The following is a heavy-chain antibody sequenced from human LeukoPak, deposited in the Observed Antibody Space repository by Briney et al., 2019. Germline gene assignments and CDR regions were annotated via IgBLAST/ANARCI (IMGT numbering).Heavy chain of an antibody. CDR1: GGSISSGSYY. V-gene: IGHV4-61*02. CDR3: ARGDYFDY. CDR2: IYTSGST. Sequence: PSQTLSLTCTVSGGSISSGSYYWSWIRQPAGKGLEWIGRIYTSGSTNYNPSLKSRVTISVDTSKNQFSLKLSSVTAADTAVYYCARGDYFDYWGQGTLVTVSS. J-gene: IGHJ4*02.